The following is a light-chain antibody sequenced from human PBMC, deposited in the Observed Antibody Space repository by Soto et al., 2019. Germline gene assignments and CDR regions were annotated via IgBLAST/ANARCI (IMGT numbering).Light chain of an antibody. J-gene: IGKJ2*01. Sequence: EIVLTQSPGTLSLPPGERATLSCRASQSVSSSYLAWYHQKPGQAPRLLIYGASSRATGIPDRFSGSGSGTDFTLTISRLEPEDFAVYYCQQYGSSPYTFGQGTKLEIK. CDR1: QSVSSSY. CDR3: QQYGSSPYT. V-gene: IGKV3-20*01. CDR2: GAS.